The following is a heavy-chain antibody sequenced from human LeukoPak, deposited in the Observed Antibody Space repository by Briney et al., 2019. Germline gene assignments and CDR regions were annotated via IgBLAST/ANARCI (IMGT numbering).Heavy chain of an antibody. CDR2: ISSSSSSTI. CDR1: GFTFSSYS. J-gene: IGHJ4*02. V-gene: IGHV3-48*04. CDR3: ARVYTGALYYFDY. Sequence: PGGSLRLSCAASGFTFSSYSMNWVRQAPGKGLGWVSYISSSSSSTIFYADSVKGRFTISRDNAKNSLYLQMNSLRAEDTAVYYCARVYTGALYYFDYWGQGTLVTVSS. D-gene: IGHD1-14*01.